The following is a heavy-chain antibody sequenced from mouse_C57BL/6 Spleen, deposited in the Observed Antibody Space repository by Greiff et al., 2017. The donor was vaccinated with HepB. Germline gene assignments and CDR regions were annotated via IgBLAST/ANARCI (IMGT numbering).Heavy chain of an antibody. V-gene: IGHV1-54*01. CDR2: INPGSGGT. Sequence: VQLQQSGAELVRPGTSVKVSCKASGYAFTNYLIEWVKQRPGQGLEWIGVINPGSGGTNYNEKFKGKATLTADKSSSTAYMQLSSLTSEDSAVYFCARSITMDYWGQGTSVTVSS. CDR3: ARSITMDY. J-gene: IGHJ4*01. CDR1: GYAFTNYL. D-gene: IGHD2-4*01.